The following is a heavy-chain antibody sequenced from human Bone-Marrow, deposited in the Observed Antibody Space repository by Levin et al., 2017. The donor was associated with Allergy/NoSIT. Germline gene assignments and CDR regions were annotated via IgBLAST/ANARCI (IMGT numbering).Heavy chain of an antibody. D-gene: IGHD5-12*01. CDR1: GYSFTRYW. Sequence: GESLKISCKGSGYSFTRYWIGWVRQMPGKGLEWMGIIFPGDSDTRYSPSFQGQVTMSADKSISTAYLQWSSLKASDTAMYYCAGVDSGYDWLWWFDPWGQGTLVTVSS. CDR2: IFPGDSDT. V-gene: IGHV5-51*01. CDR3: AGVDSGYDWLWWFDP. J-gene: IGHJ5*02.